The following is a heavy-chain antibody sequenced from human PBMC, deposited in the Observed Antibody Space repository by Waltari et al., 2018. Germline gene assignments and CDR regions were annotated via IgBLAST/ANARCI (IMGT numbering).Heavy chain of an antibody. Sequence: QVQLQESGPGLVKPSETLSLTCTVSGGSISSYYWSWIRPPPGTGLEWIGYIYYSGSTNYNPSLKSRVTISVDTSKNQFSLKLSSVTAADTAVYYCARGQGSGSYYNLYYYYGMDVWGQGTTVTVSS. CDR3: ARGQGSGSYYNLYYYYGMDV. CDR2: IYYSGST. D-gene: IGHD3-10*01. J-gene: IGHJ6*02. CDR1: GGSISSYY. V-gene: IGHV4-59*01.